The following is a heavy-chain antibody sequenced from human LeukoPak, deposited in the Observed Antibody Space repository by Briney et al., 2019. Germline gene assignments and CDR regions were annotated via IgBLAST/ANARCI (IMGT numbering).Heavy chain of an antibody. Sequence: QSGGSLRLSCAASGFTFSSYWTPWVRQAPGKGLVWVSRINSDGSSTSYADSVKGRFTISRDNAKNTLYLQMNSLRAEDTAVYYCARAGTGYSSSWYGGTYNYFDYWGQGTLVTVSS. V-gene: IGHV3-74*01. CDR1: GFTFSSYW. J-gene: IGHJ4*02. D-gene: IGHD6-13*01. CDR2: INSDGSST. CDR3: ARAGTGYSSSWYGGTYNYFDY.